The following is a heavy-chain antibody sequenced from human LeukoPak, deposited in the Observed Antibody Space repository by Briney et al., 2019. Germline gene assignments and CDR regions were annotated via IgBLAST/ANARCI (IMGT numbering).Heavy chain of an antibody. Sequence: SETLSLTCTVSGGSISSGDYYWSWIRQPPGKGLEWIGYIYYSGSTYYNPSLKSRVTISVDTSKNQCSLKLSSVTAADTAVYYCARGDSGYDPVEYWGQGTLVTVSS. CDR2: IYYSGST. CDR1: GGSISSGDYY. CDR3: ARGDSGYDPVEY. D-gene: IGHD5-12*01. J-gene: IGHJ4*02. V-gene: IGHV4-30-4*01.